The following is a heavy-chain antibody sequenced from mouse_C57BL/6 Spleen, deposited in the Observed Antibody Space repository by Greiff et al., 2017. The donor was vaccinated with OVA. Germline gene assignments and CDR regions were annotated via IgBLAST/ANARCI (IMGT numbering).Heavy chain of an antibody. Sequence: QVHVKQSGAELVRPGTSVKVSCKASGYAFTNYLIEWVKQRPGRGLEWIGVINPGSGGTNYNEKFKGKATLTADKSSSTAYMQLSSLTSEDSAVYFCARDYYGSADYWGQGTTLTVSS. CDR3: ARDYYGSADY. J-gene: IGHJ2*01. D-gene: IGHD1-1*01. CDR2: INPGSGGT. V-gene: IGHV1-54*01. CDR1: GYAFTNYL.